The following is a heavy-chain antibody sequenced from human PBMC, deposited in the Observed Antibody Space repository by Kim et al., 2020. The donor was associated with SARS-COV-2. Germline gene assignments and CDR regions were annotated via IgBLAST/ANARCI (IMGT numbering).Heavy chain of an antibody. J-gene: IGHJ4*02. CDR2: ISYDGNNK. CDR1: GFTFSSHA. Sequence: GGSLRLSCAASGFTFSSHAMHWFRQAPGNGLEWVTVISYDGNNKYYADSVKGRFTISRDNSKNTLYLQMNSLRAEDTAVYYCASSLVLGAANDFDYWGQGTLVTVSS. CDR3: ASSLVLGAANDFDY. D-gene: IGHD2-15*01. V-gene: IGHV3-30*04.